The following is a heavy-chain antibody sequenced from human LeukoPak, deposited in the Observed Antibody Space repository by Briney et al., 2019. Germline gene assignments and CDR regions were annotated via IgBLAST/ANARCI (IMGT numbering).Heavy chain of an antibody. CDR2: ISSNGGRI. J-gene: IGHJ4*02. Sequence: GGSLRLSCSASGLTFSGYAMHWIRQAPGKGLEHVSAISSNGGRIYYADSVKGRFTISRDNSKNTLYLQLSSLRAEDMAVYYCAKVRYGGNSGFDSWGQGTLATVSS. CDR1: GLTFSGYA. CDR3: AKVRYGGNSGFDS. D-gene: IGHD4-23*01. V-gene: IGHV3-64D*06.